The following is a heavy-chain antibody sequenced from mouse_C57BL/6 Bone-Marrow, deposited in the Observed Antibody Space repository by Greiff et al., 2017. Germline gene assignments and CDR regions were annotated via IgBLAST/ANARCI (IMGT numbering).Heavy chain of an antibody. CDR1: GFTFSDYY. CDR2: ISNGGGST. D-gene: IGHD2-14*01. V-gene: IGHV5-12*01. Sequence: DVKLQESGGGLVQPGGSLKLSCAASGFTFSDYYMYWVRQTPEKRLEWVAYISNGGGSTYYPDTVKGRFTISRDNAKNTLYLQMSRLKSEDTAMYYCAREGTPAWFAYWGQGTLVTVSA. J-gene: IGHJ3*01. CDR3: AREGTPAWFAY.